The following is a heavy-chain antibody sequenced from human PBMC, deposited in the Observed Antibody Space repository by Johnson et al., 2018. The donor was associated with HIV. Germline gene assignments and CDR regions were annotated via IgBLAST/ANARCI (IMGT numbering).Heavy chain of an antibody. Sequence: VQLVESGGGLVKPGGSLRLSCAASGFTFSNAWMSWVRQAPGKGLEWVGRIKSKTDGGTTDYAAPVKGRFTISRDDSKNTLYLQMNSLRAEDTAVYYCAKDRPLVVVTHDAFDIWGQGTMVTVSS. CDR1: GFTFSNAW. V-gene: IGHV3-15*01. CDR2: IKSKTDGGTT. D-gene: IGHD2-21*02. CDR3: AKDRPLVVVTHDAFDI. J-gene: IGHJ3*02.